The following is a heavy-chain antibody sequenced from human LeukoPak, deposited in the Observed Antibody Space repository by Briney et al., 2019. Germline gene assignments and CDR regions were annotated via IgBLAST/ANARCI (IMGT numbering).Heavy chain of an antibody. CDR1: GFTFSNYA. D-gene: IGHD6-6*01. CDR3: AKHIAARPSYSDY. J-gene: IGHJ4*02. Sequence: GGSLRLSCAASGFTFSNYAMSWVRQAPGKGLECVSVISVSGGSTDYADSVKGRFTISRDNSKNTLYLQMNSLRAEDTAVHYCAKHIAARPSYSDYWGQGTLVTVSS. V-gene: IGHV3-23*01. CDR2: ISVSGGST.